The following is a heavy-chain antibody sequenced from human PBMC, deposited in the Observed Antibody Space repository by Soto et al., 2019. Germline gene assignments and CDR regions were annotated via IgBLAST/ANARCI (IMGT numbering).Heavy chain of an antibody. Sequence: GGSLRLSCAASGFTFSSYSMNWVRQAPGKGLEWVSSISSSSSYIYYADSVKGRFTISRDNAKNSLYLQMNSLRAEDTAVYYCARVRANWNAFDIWGQGTMVTVSS. D-gene: IGHD1-20*01. CDR3: ARVRANWNAFDI. CDR2: ISSSSSYI. V-gene: IGHV3-21*01. J-gene: IGHJ3*02. CDR1: GFTFSSYS.